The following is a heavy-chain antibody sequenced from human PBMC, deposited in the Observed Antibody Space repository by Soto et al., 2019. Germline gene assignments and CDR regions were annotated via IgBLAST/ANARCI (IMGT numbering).Heavy chain of an antibody. CDR2: IIPIFGTA. CDR3: AWEDGAFDY. CDR1: GGTFSSYA. Sequence: QVQLVQSGAEVMKPGSSVKVSCKASGGTFSSYAISWVRQAHGQGLEWMGGIIPIFGTANYAQKFQCRVTIAAGESTSTAYMELSSLSAEDTAVYCFAWEDGAFDYWGQGTLVTVSS. V-gene: IGHV1-69*12. J-gene: IGHJ4*02.